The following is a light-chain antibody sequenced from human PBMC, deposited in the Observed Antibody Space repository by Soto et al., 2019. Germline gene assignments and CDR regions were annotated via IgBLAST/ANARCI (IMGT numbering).Light chain of an antibody. J-gene: IGKJ2*01. Sequence: DIPVTQSPFSLSASVGDRVTITCRTSQNIGTYLSWFQQKPGKGPKLLIYAVSNLQNGVPSRFSGRGSGTEFTLTITTLQPEDFATYYCHQTYVIPYIFGQGTKLE. CDR2: AVS. V-gene: IGKV1-39*01. CDR1: QNIGTY. CDR3: HQTYVIPYI.